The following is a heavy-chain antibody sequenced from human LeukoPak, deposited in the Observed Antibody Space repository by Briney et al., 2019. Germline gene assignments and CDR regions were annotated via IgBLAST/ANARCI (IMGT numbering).Heavy chain of an antibody. CDR1: GFTFKRYH. J-gene: IGHJ3*02. V-gene: IGHV3-23*01. CDR2: IDGGGTNT. D-gene: IGHD4-17*01. Sequence: GSLRLSCAASGFTFKRYHMSWVRQAPGKGLDWVSSIDGGGTNTYYADSVKGRFAISRDNSKNTLYLQMNSLRVEDTAVYFCARDPNGDYIGTFDMWGQGTMVSVSS. CDR3: ARDPNGDYIGTFDM.